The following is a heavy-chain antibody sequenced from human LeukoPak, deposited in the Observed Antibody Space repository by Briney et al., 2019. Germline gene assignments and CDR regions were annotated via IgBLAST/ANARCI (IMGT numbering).Heavy chain of an antibody. J-gene: IGHJ4*02. V-gene: IGHV3-30*04. CDR3: SRDRSYSSSWYPIFDY. Sequence: GGSLRLSCAAAGLTFSSYAMHWVRQAPGKGLEWVAVISYDGSNKYYADSVKCRFTISRDNSKNKLYLQMNSLRAEDTAVYYCSRDRSYSSSWYPIFDYWGQGTLVTVSS. CDR1: GLTFSSYA. CDR2: ISYDGSNK. D-gene: IGHD6-13*01.